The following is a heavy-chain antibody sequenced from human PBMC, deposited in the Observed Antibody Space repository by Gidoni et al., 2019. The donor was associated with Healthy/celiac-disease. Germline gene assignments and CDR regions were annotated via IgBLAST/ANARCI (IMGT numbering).Heavy chain of an antibody. J-gene: IGHJ4*02. Sequence: QVQLVESGGGVVQPGGSLRLSCAASGFTFSSYGMHWVRQAPGKGLEWVAFIRYDGSNKYYADSVKGRFTISRDNSKNTLYLQMNSLRAEDTAVYYCANLVGATYMGGGDYWGQGTLVTVSS. CDR2: IRYDGSNK. CDR1: GFTFSSYG. V-gene: IGHV3-30*02. CDR3: ANLVGATYMGGGDY. D-gene: IGHD1-26*01.